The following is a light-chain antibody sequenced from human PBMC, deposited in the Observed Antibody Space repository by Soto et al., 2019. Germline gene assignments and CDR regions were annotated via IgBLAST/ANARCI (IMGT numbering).Light chain of an antibody. CDR3: QKYSSVPFS. Sequence: DIQMTQSPSSLSASVGDRVTITCRASQGIYDYLAWYQHKPGKIPKLLSYGASILQSGVPSRFSGSGSGTDFTLTISSLQPEDVATYYCQKYSSVPFSFGPGTKVDIK. CDR1: QGIYDY. CDR2: GAS. V-gene: IGKV1-27*01. J-gene: IGKJ3*01.